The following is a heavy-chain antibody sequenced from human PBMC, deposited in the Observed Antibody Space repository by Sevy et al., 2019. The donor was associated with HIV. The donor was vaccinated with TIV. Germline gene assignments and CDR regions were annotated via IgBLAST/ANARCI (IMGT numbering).Heavy chain of an antibody. J-gene: IGHJ3*02. CDR1: GFTVSSNY. D-gene: IGHD1-1*01. V-gene: IGHV3-66*02. CDR2: IYSGGST. CDR3: ARENDVLSAFDI. Sequence: GGSLRLSCAASGFTVSSNYMSWVRQAPGKGLEWVSVIYSGGSTYYADSVKGRFTISRDNSKNTLYLQMNSLRAEDTAVYYCARENDVLSAFDIWGQWTMVTVSS.